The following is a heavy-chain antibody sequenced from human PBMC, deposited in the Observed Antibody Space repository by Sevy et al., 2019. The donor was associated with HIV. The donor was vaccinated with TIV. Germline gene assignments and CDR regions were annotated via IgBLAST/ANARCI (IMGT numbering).Heavy chain of an antibody. D-gene: IGHD3-10*01. CDR1: GGSISSYY. J-gene: IGHJ6*03. CDR2: IYYSGST. CDR3: AREGDTMVRAAGGGYYYYYYMDV. V-gene: IGHV4-59*01. Sequence: SETLSLTCTVSGGSISSYYWSWIRQPPGKGLEWIGYIYYSGSTNYNPSLKSRVTISVDTSKNQFSLKLSAVTAADTAVYYCAREGDTMVRAAGGGYYYYYYMDVWGKGTTVTVSS.